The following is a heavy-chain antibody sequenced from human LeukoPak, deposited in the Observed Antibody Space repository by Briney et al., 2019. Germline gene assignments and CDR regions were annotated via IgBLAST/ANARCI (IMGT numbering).Heavy chain of an antibody. CDR2: ISDSGGRT. D-gene: IGHD3-10*01. J-gene: IGHJ4*02. Sequence: GGSLRLSCAVSGITLSNYGMSWVRQAPGRGLEWVAGISDSGGRTNYADSVKGRFTISRENSKNTLYLQMNSLRVEDTAVYFCAKRGVVIRVILVGFHKEAYYFDSWGQGALVTVSS. CDR1: GITLSNYG. CDR3: AKRGVVIRVILVGFHKEAYYFDS. V-gene: IGHV3-23*01.